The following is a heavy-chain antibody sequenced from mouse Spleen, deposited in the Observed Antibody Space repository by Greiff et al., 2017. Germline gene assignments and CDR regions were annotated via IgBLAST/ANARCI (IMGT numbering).Heavy chain of an antibody. CDR3: ASRKTTATAWFAY. CDR2: IYPGSGST. J-gene: IGHJ3*01. D-gene: IGHD1-2*01. CDR1: GYTFTSYW. V-gene: IGHV1-55*01. Sequence: QVQLQQPGAELVKPGASVKMSCKASGYTFTSYWITWVKQRPGQGLEWIGDIYPGSGSTNYNEKFKSKATLTVDTSSSTAYMQLSSLTSEDSAVYYCASRKTTATAWFAYWGQGTLVTVSA.